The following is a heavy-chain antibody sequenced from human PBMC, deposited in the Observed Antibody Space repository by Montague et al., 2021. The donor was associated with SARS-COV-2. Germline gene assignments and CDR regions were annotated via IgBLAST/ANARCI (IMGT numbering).Heavy chain of an antibody. V-gene: IGHV4-61*01. Sequence: SETLSLTRTVSGVSVSNRYTHWSWIRQSPGKGLEWIGHIDYGGSPNYSPSLHSRVTISSDTSKNQLSLRLNSATAADTAVYYCATYWQGGSGRGSWGQGTLVTVSS. CDR1: GVSVSNRYTH. CDR3: ATYWQGGSGRGS. D-gene: IGHD3-10*01. J-gene: IGHJ5*02. CDR2: IDYGGSP.